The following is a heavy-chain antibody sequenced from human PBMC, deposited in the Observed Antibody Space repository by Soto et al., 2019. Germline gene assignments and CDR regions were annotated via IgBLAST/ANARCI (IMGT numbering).Heavy chain of an antibody. J-gene: IGHJ6*02. V-gene: IGHV1-69*01. Sequence: QVQLVQSGAEVKKPGSSVKVSCKASGGTFSSYAISWVRQAPGQGLEWMGGIIPIFGTANYAQKFQGRVTITADESTSTAYMELSSLRSEDTAVYYCARDETDISSSAHPYDYYGMDVWGQGTTVTVSS. CDR2: IIPIFGTA. D-gene: IGHD6-6*01. CDR1: GGTFSSYA. CDR3: ARDETDISSSAHPYDYYGMDV.